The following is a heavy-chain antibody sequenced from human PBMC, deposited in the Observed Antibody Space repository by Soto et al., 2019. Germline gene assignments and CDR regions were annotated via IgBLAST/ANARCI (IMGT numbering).Heavy chain of an antibody. J-gene: IGHJ5*02. CDR3: ARTQSGTFDP. Sequence: PSETLSLTCTVSGGSISSYYWSWIRQPPGKGLEWIGYIYYSGSTNYNPSLKSRVTISVDTSKNQFSLKLNSLTAADTAVYYCARTQSGTFDPWGQGTLVTVSS. D-gene: IGHD1-7*01. V-gene: IGHV4-59*01. CDR1: GGSISSYY. CDR2: IYYSGST.